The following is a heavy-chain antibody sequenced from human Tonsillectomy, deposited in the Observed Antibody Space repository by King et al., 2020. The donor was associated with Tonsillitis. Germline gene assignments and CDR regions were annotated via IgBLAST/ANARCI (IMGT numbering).Heavy chain of an antibody. J-gene: IGHJ2*01. CDR2: IYTSGST. Sequence: QLQESGPGLVKPSQTLSLTCTVSGGSISSGSYYWSWIRQPAGKGLEWIGRIYTSGSTNYNPSLKSRVTMSVDTSKNQFSLKLSSVTAADTAVYYCGRGDTAMVLYWYFDLWGRGTLVTVSS. D-gene: IGHD5-18*01. CDR1: GGSISSGSYY. CDR3: GRGDTAMVLYWYFDL. V-gene: IGHV4-61*02.